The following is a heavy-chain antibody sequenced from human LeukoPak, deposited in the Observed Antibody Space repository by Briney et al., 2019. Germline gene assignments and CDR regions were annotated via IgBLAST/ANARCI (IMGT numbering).Heavy chain of an antibody. CDR3: ARANGVGYYDSSGYPPP. Sequence: SEALSLTCAVYGGSFSGYYWGWIREPPGKGLEWIGEINHSGSTNYNPSLKSRGTISVDTSKNQFSLKLSSVTAADTAVYYCARANGVGYYDSSGYPPPWGQGTLVTVSS. CDR2: INHSGST. V-gene: IGHV4-34*01. J-gene: IGHJ5*02. D-gene: IGHD3-22*01. CDR1: GGSFSGYY.